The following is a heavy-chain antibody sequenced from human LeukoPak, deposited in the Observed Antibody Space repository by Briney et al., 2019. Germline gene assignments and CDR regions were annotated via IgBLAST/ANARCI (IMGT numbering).Heavy chain of an antibody. CDR2: ISGSGGST. V-gene: IGHV3-23*01. CDR3: AKGRVRGVICAFDI. Sequence: GRSLRLACAASGFTFSSSSISCVRHAPGEWLEWVSAISGSGGSTYYADSVKGRFTISRDNSKNKLYLQMNSLRAEDTAVYYCAKGRVRGVICAFDIWGQGTMVTVSS. J-gene: IGHJ3*02. D-gene: IGHD3-10*01. CDR1: GFTFSSSS.